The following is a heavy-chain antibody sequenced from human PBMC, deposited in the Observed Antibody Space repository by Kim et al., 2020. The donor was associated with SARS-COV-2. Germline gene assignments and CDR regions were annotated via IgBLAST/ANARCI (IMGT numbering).Heavy chain of an antibody. CDR2: INHSGST. V-gene: IGHV4-34*01. CDR3: ARGRRQWLVKGYWFDP. Sequence: SETLSLTCAVYGGSFSGYYWSWIRQPPGKGLEWIGEINHSGSTNYNPSLKSRVTISVDTSKNQFSLKLSSVTAADMAVYYCARGRRQWLVKGYWFDPWGQGTLVTVSS. J-gene: IGHJ5*02. D-gene: IGHD6-19*01. CDR1: GGSFSGYY.